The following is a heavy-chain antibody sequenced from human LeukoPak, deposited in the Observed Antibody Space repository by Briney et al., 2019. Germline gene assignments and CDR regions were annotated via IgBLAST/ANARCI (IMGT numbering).Heavy chain of an antibody. Sequence: HTGVSLRLSCAASGLTFNNCALNWVRQAPGEGLEWVSYISTYTSIRYYADSVKGRFTVSTDNAKNSLYLQMNNLRDEDTAVYYCASITMTPYGMDVWGQGTTVTVSS. CDR1: GLTFNNCA. D-gene: IGHD3-22*01. V-gene: IGHV3-48*02. CDR2: ISTYTSIR. CDR3: ASITMTPYGMDV. J-gene: IGHJ6*02.